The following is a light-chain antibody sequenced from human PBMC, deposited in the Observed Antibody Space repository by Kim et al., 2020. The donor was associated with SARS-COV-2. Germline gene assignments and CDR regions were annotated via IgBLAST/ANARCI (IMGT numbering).Light chain of an antibody. Sequence: VALGQTVRITCQGDSLRSYYATWYQQKPGQAPKVVIYGKDNRPSGVPDRFSGSSSGNTAYLTITGTHAGDEADYYCNSRDSNDYVVFGGGTQLTVL. V-gene: IGLV3-19*01. CDR3: NSRDSNDYVV. CDR1: SLRSYY. CDR2: GKD. J-gene: IGLJ2*01.